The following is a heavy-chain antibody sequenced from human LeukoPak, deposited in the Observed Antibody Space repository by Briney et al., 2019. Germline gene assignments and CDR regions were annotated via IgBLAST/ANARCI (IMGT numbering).Heavy chain of an antibody. D-gene: IGHD3-22*01. CDR3: ARVPDYYDSSGYYCHFSFAFDI. CDR1: GGSISSYY. V-gene: IGHV4-59*01. J-gene: IGHJ3*02. CDR2: IYYSGST. Sequence: SETLPLTCTVSGGSISSYYWSWIRQPPGKGLEWIGYIYYSGSTNYNPSLKSRVTISVDTSKNQFSLKLSSVTAADTAVYYCARVPDYYDSSGYYCHFSFAFDIWGQGTMVTVSS.